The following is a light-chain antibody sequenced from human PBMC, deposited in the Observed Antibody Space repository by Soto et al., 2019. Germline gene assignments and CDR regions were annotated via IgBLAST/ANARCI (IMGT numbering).Light chain of an antibody. CDR3: QYYSSYSPT. V-gene: IGKV1-5*01. CDR1: QRISSW. CDR2: DAS. J-gene: IGKJ3*01. Sequence: DIQMTQSPSTLSASVGDRVTITCRASQRISSWLAWYQQKSGKAPKLLIHDASSLESGVPSRFSGSGSGTEFTLIISSLQPDDFATYYCQYYSSYSPTFGPGTTVDIK.